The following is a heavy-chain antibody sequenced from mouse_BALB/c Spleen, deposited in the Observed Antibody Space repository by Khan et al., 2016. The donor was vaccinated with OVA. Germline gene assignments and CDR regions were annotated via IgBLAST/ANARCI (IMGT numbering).Heavy chain of an antibody. D-gene: IGHD1-2*01. V-gene: IGHV3-2*02. CDR2: ISYSGST. CDR1: GYSITSGYG. J-gene: IGHJ2*01. Sequence: EVQLQESGPGLVKPSQSLSLTCTVTGYSITSGYGWNWIRQFPENKLEWLGYISYSGSTNYNPSLKSRISITRETSKNQFFLQCNAVTTEDTATYYCARTARIKYWGQGTTLTVSS. CDR3: ARTARIKY.